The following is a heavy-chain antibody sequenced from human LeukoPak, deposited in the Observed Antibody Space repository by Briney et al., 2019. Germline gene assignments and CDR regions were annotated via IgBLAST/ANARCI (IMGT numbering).Heavy chain of an antibody. J-gene: IGHJ5*02. D-gene: IGHD4-4*01. CDR1: GFTFSSYA. CDR3: AKETASNLYNWFDP. Sequence: HTGGSLRLSCAASGFTFSSYAMSWVRQAPGKGLEWVSAISGSGGSTYYADSVKGRFTISRDNSKNTLYLQMNSLRAEDTAVYYCAKETASNLYNWFDPWGQGTLVTVSS. V-gene: IGHV3-23*01. CDR2: ISGSGGST.